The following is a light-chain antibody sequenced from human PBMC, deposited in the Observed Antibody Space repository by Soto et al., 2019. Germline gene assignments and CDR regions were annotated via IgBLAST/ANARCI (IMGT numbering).Light chain of an antibody. V-gene: IGKV3-15*01. CDR2: GAS. J-gene: IGKJ4*01. CDR1: QNIGGD. Sequence: EIVLTQSPSTLSLSPGGRCTLSCMASQNIGGDLAWYQQKPGQAPRLLISGASTRAAGVPARFSASRSATEFTLTISSLRSDDFAVYYCQQYNNWPLTFGGGTKVDIK. CDR3: QQYNNWPLT.